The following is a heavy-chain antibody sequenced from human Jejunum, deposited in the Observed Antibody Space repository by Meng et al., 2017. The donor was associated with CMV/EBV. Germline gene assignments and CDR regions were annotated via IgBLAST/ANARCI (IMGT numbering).Heavy chain of an antibody. CDR3: ARAPGYSYEI. D-gene: IGHD5-18*01. Sequence: KGSCKAFGYSFTGYYLHWVRQAPGQGLEWMGQINPNTGGTNYAQKFLGRVTMTRDTSVSTAYMEVTSLTPDDTAVYFCARAPGYSYEIWGQGTLVTVSS. J-gene: IGHJ4*02. CDR2: INPNTGGT. CDR1: GYSFTGYY. V-gene: IGHV1-2*06.